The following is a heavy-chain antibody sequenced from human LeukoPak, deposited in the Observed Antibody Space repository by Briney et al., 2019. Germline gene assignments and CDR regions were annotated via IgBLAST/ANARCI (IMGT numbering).Heavy chain of an antibody. J-gene: IGHJ4*02. Sequence: QPGGSLRLSCAASGFTFSSYSMNWVRQAPRKGLEWVSYISSSSSTIYYADSVKGRFTISRDNAKNPLYLQMNSLRAEDTAVYYCARDFSSSWMSLGDSGQGTLVTVSS. CDR2: ISSSSSTI. CDR3: ARDFSSSWMSLGD. D-gene: IGHD6-13*01. V-gene: IGHV3-48*01. CDR1: GFTFSSYS.